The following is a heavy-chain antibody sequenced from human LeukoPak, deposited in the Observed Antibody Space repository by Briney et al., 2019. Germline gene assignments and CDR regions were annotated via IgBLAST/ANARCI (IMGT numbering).Heavy chain of an antibody. CDR1: GFTFSDYY. D-gene: IGHD2-8*01. J-gene: IGHJ6*02. V-gene: IGHV3-11*01. CDR3: ALGTINKDYYFGMDV. CDR2: ISNSGSTV. Sequence: GGSLRLSCAASGFTFSDYYMTWLRQAPGKGLEWLLYISNSGSTVFYADSVKGRFTVSRDNAKRSLYLQIESLRDDDTAVYHCALGTINKDYYFGMDVWGQGTTVTVSS.